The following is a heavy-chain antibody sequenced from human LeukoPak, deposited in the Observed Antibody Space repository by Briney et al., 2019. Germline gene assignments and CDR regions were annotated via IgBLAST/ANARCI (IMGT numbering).Heavy chain of an antibody. Sequence: GGSLRLSCAASGFTFSSYAMSWVRQAPGKGLEWVSSISGSGGSTYYADSVKGRFTISRDNSKNTLYLQMNSLRGEDTAVYYCAKDREGTIADYFDYWGQGTLVIVFS. CDR3: AKDREGTIADYFDY. V-gene: IGHV3-23*01. D-gene: IGHD1-7*01. CDR2: ISGSGGST. CDR1: GFTFSSYA. J-gene: IGHJ4*02.